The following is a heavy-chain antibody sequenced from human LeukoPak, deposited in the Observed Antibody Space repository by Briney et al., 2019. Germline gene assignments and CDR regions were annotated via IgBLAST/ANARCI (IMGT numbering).Heavy chain of an antibody. CDR2: IYTSGST. CDR1: GGSISSGSYY. Sequence: SETLSLTCTVSGGSISSGSYYWSWIRQPAGKGLEWTGRIYTSGSTNYNPSLKSRVTISVDTSKNQFSLKLSSVTAADTAVYYCAREAPSYPGALGGVVIRFTDLDVWGKGTTVTVSS. CDR3: AREAPSYPGALGGVVIRFTDLDV. D-gene: IGHD3-3*01. J-gene: IGHJ6*04. V-gene: IGHV4-61*02.